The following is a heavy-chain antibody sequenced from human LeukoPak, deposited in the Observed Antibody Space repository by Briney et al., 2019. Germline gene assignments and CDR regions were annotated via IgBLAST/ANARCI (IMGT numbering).Heavy chain of an antibody. J-gene: IGHJ4*02. V-gene: IGHV3-23*01. Sequence: PGGSLRLSCEASGFTFSSYAMSWVRQAPGKGLEWVSAISGSGGSTYYADSVKGRFTISRDNSKNTLYLQMNSLRAEDTAVYYCAKDRIREQWLAREDPLFDYWGQGTLVTVSS. CDR3: AKDRIREQWLAREDPLFDY. CDR2: ISGSGGST. CDR1: GFTFSSYA. D-gene: IGHD6-19*01.